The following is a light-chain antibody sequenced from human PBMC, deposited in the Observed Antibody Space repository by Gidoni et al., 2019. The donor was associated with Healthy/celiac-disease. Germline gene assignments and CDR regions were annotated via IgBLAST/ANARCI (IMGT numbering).Light chain of an antibody. CDR3: QSYDSSNSWV. V-gene: IGLV6-57*04. CDR1: SGSIASNY. J-gene: IGLJ3*02. Sequence: NFILTQPHSVSESPGNTVTISCTRSSGSIASNYVQWYQQRPGSAPTTVIYEDNQRPSGVPDRFSGSIDSSSNSASLTISGLKTEDEADYYCQSYDSSNSWVFGGGTKLTVL. CDR2: EDN.